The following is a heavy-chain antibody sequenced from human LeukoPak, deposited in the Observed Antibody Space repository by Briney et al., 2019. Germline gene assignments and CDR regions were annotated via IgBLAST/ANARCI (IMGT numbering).Heavy chain of an antibody. CDR3: ARALLLWFGEFGY. CDR1: GFTVSSNY. CDR2: IYSGGST. Sequence: PGGSLRLSCAASGFTVSSNYMSWVRQAPGKGLEWVSVIYSGGSTYYADSVKGRFTISRDNSKNTLYLQMNSLRAEDTAVYYCARALLLWFGEFGYWGQGTLVTVSS. V-gene: IGHV3-66*01. D-gene: IGHD3-10*01. J-gene: IGHJ4*02.